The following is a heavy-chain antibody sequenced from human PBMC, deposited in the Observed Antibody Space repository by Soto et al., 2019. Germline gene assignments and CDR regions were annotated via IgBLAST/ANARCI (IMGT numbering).Heavy chain of an antibody. V-gene: IGHV3-23*01. CDR2: ISGSGGST. Sequence: PGGSLRLSCAASGFTFSSYAMSWVRQAPGKGLEWVSAISGSGGSTYYADSVKGRFTISRDNSKNTLYLQMNSLRAEDTAVYYCAKDFLERYFDWLLGPGPNLYYGMDVWGQGTTVTVSS. D-gene: IGHD3-9*01. CDR1: GFTFSSYA. J-gene: IGHJ6*02. CDR3: AKDFLERYFDWLLGPGPNLYYGMDV.